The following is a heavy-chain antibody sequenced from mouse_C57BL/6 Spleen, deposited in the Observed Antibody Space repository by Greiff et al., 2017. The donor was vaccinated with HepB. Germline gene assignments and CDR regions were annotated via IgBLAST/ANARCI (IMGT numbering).Heavy chain of an antibody. CDR1: GFSLTSYG. J-gene: IGHJ1*03. Sequence: QVQLQQSGPGLVAPSQSLSITCTVSGFSLTSYGVDWVRQPPGKGLEWLGVIWGGGSTNYNSALMSRLSISKDNSKSQVFLKMNSLQTDDTAMYYFAKHEGFYDGYYVGYFDVWGTGTTVIVSS. CDR3: AKHEGFYDGYYVGYFDV. CDR2: IWGGGST. V-gene: IGHV2-9*01. D-gene: IGHD2-3*01.